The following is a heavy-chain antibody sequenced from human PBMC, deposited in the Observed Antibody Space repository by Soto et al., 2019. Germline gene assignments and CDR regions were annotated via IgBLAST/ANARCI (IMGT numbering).Heavy chain of an antibody. CDR2: IYYSGST. CDR1: GGSISSGDYY. CDR3: ARSVVVVAASPSFDY. V-gene: IGHV4-30-4*01. Sequence: SETLSLTCTVSGGSISSGDYYWSWIRQPPGKGLEWIGYIYYSGSTYYNPSLKSRVTISVDTSKNQFSLKLSSVTAADTAVYYCARSVVVVAASPSFDYWGQGTLVTVSS. J-gene: IGHJ4*02. D-gene: IGHD2-15*01.